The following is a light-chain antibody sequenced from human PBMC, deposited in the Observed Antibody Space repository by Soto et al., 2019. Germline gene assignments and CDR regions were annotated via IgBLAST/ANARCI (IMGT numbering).Light chain of an antibody. J-gene: IGKJ1*01. CDR3: QQYNAYPWT. CDR1: QSVGSN. V-gene: IGKV3-15*01. Sequence: EVVMTQSPATLSVSPGERATLSCRASQSVGSNLAWYQQKPGQAPRLLIYGASTRATGIPARFSGSGSGTEFTLTISSLQPDDFATYYCQQYNAYPWTFGLGTKVDI. CDR2: GAS.